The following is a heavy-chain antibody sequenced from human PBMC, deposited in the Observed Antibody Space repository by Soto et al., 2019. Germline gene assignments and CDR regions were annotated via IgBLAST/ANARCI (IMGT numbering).Heavy chain of an antibody. CDR2: ISYDGSNK. D-gene: IGHD1-26*01. J-gene: IGHJ4*02. Sequence: GGSLRLSCAASGFTFSSYAMHWVRQAPGKGLEWVAVISYDGSNKYYADSVKGRFTISRDNSKNTLYLQMNSLRAEDTAVYYCARGEEWEPYFDYWGQGTLVTVSS. CDR3: ARGEEWEPYFDY. CDR1: GFTFSSYA. V-gene: IGHV3-30-3*01.